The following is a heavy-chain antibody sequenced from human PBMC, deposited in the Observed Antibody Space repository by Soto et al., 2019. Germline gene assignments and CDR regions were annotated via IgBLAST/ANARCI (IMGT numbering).Heavy chain of an antibody. J-gene: IGHJ6*02. CDR2: INPSGGST. Sequence: ASVKVSCKASGYTFTSYYMHLVRQAPGQGLDWMGIINPSGGSTSYAEKFEGRVTMTRDTSTSTVYMELSSLRSEDKAVYYCAREGSDFWSGSVAKYYYYGMDVWGQGTTVTVSS. CDR3: AREGSDFWSGSVAKYYYYGMDV. CDR1: GYTFTSYY. D-gene: IGHD3-3*01. V-gene: IGHV1-46*01.